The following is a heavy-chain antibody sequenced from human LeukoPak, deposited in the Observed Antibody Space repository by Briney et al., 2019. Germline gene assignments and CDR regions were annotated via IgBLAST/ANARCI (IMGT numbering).Heavy chain of an antibody. CDR3: AKDMRGSGGTLGYYGMDV. J-gene: IGHJ6*02. CDR2: ISGDGGST. D-gene: IGHD3-10*01. CDR1: GFTFDDYA. V-gene: IGHV3-43*02. Sequence: GGSLRLSCAASGFTFDDYAMHWVRQAPGKGLEWVSLISGDGGSTYYADSVKGRFTISRDNSKNSLYLQMNSLRTEDTALYYCAKDMRGSGGTLGYYGMDVWGQGTTVTVSS.